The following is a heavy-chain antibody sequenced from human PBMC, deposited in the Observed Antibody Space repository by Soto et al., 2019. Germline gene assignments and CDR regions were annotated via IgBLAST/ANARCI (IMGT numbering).Heavy chain of an antibody. J-gene: IGHJ4*02. CDR1: GGSISSGGYY. CDR3: ARQNNLRPRGVDY. D-gene: IGHD5-12*01. Sequence: QVQLQESGPGLVKPSQTLSLTCTVSGGSISSGGYYWSWIRQHPGKGLEWIGYIYYSGSTYYNPSLKSRVNISVDTSKNQSSLKLSSVTAEDTAVYYCARQNNLRPRGVDYWGQGTLVTVSS. CDR2: IYYSGST. V-gene: IGHV4-31*03.